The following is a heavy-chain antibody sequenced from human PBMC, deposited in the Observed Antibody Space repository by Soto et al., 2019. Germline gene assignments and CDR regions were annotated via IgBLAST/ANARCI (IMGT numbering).Heavy chain of an antibody. CDR3: ARGVGSGSYYNQYNWFDP. J-gene: IGHJ5*02. V-gene: IGHV1-18*01. D-gene: IGHD3-10*01. Sequence: ASVKVSCKASGYSFTNYGISWVRQAPGQGLEWMGWINVYNGNTKYAQKVQGRVTMTTDTSTSTAYMELRSLRSDDTAVYYCARGVGSGSYYNQYNWFDPWGQGTLVTVSS. CDR2: INVYNGNT. CDR1: GYSFTNYG.